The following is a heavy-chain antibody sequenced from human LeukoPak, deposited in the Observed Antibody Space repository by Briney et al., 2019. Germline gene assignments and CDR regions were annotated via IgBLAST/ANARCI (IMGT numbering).Heavy chain of an antibody. V-gene: IGHV4-39*01. CDR2: IYSSGNT. D-gene: IGHD3-10*01. CDR1: GASITSSNYY. J-gene: IGHJ6*03. Sequence: SETLSLTCAVSGASITSSNYYWGWVRQSPGKGLEWIGNIYSSGNTYYNASLKSRVTMYIDTSKNQFSLKLSPVTAADTAVYYCARHKRSGSSGPRENYYYYMDVWGKGTTVTISS. CDR3: ARHKRSGSSGPRENYYYYMDV.